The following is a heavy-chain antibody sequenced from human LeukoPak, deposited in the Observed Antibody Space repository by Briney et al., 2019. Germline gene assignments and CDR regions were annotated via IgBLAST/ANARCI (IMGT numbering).Heavy chain of an antibody. CDR3: ASGELMDY. V-gene: IGHV3-30-3*01. CDR2: ISYDGSNK. J-gene: IGHJ4*02. Sequence: GRSLRLSCAASGFTFSSYAMHWVRQAPGKGLEWVAVISYDGSNKYYADSVKGRFTISRDNAKNSLYLQMNSLRAEDTAVYYCASGELMDYWGQGTLVTVSS. D-gene: IGHD2-8*01. CDR1: GFTFSSYA.